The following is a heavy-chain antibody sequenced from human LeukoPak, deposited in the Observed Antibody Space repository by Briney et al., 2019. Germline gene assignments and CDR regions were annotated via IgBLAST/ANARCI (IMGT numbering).Heavy chain of an antibody. V-gene: IGHV4-38-2*02. CDR1: GYSISSAYY. CDR3: ASVSVIVV. Sequence: PSETLSLTCTVSGYSISSAYYWGWIRQPPGKGLEWIGTILHDGTTYYNPSLRSRVTISVDTSKNQFSLKLSSVTAADTAVYYCASVSVIVVWGQGTLVTVSS. D-gene: IGHD2-15*01. CDR2: ILHDGTT. J-gene: IGHJ4*02.